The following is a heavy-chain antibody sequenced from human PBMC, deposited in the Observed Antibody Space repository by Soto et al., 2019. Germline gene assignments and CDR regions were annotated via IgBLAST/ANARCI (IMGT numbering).Heavy chain of an antibody. CDR3: ARVIDYDSSGSSWFDP. D-gene: IGHD3-22*01. Sequence: QVQLQESGPGLVKPSETLSLTCTVSGGSISSYYWSWIRQPPGKGLEWIGYIYYSGSTNYNPSLKRRDPKSVATSKNQFPLKLSSVTAADTAVYYCARVIDYDSSGSSWFDPWGQGTLVTVSS. J-gene: IGHJ5*02. CDR2: IYYSGST. V-gene: IGHV4-59*01. CDR1: GGSISSYY.